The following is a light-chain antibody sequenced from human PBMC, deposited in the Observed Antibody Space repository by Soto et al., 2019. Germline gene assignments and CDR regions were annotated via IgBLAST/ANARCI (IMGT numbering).Light chain of an antibody. Sequence: IQLTQSPSSLSASVGDRVTITCRASQGISSFLAWYQQKPGKAPKPLIYGPSPLQSGVPSRFSGSGSGTDVTLTIGSLQPGDFETYYCQQSNSFAIPFGPGNNVDIQ. J-gene: IGKJ3*01. V-gene: IGKV1-9*01. CDR3: QQSNSFAIP. CDR1: QGISSF. CDR2: GPS.